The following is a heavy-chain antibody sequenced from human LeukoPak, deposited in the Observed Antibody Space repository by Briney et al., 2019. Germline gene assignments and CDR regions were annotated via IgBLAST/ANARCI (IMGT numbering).Heavy chain of an antibody. CDR3: ARHQGPRPGFFDL. Sequence: KPSETLSLTCTVSGGSISSSSYYWGWIRQPPGKGLEWIGSIYYSGNTYYNPSLKSRVTISVDTSKNHFSLKLISVTAADTAVSYCARHQGPRPGFFDLWGRGTLVTVSS. CDR2: IYYSGNT. V-gene: IGHV4-39*01. CDR1: GGSISSSSYY. J-gene: IGHJ2*01. D-gene: IGHD6-6*01.